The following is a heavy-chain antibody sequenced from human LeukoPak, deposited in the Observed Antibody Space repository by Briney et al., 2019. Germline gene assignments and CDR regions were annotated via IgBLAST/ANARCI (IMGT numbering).Heavy chain of an antibody. Sequence: GGSLRLSCAASGFTFSSYAMPWVRQAPGKGLEWVAVISYGGSNKYYADSVKGRFTISRDNSKNTLYLQMNSLRAEDTAVYYCARDLSSSSGWGAPAFDYWGQGTLVTVSS. CDR1: GFTFSSYA. CDR2: ISYGGSNK. J-gene: IGHJ4*02. D-gene: IGHD6-6*01. CDR3: ARDLSSSSGWGAPAFDY. V-gene: IGHV3-30*14.